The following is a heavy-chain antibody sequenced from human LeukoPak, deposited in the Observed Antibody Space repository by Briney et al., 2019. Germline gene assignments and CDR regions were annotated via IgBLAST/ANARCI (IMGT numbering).Heavy chain of an antibody. J-gene: IGHJ5*02. CDR3: ARHLRLWQNWFDP. V-gene: IGHV4-59*01. CDR1: GGSISSYY. CDR2: IYYTGST. Sequence: PSETLSLTCTVSGGSISSYYWSWIRQPPGKGLEWIGYIYYTGSTSYNPSLKSRVTISVDTSKNQFSLKLRSVTAADTAVYYCARHLRLWQNWFDPWGQGTLVTVSS. D-gene: IGHD5-18*01.